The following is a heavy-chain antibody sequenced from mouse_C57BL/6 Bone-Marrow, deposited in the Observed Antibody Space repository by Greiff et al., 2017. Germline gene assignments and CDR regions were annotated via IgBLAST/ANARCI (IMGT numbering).Heavy chain of an antibody. V-gene: IGHV5-4*01. J-gene: IGHJ3*01. D-gene: IGHD2-4*01. Sequence: EVQLQESGGGLVKPGGSLKLSCAASGFTFSSYAMSRVRQTPEKRLEWVATISDGGSYTYYPDNVKGRFTISRDNAKNNLYLQMSHLKSEDTAMYYCAREGGGYDYDRGAWFAYWGQGTLVTVSA. CDR2: ISDGGSYT. CDR3: AREGGGYDYDRGAWFAY. CDR1: GFTFSSYA.